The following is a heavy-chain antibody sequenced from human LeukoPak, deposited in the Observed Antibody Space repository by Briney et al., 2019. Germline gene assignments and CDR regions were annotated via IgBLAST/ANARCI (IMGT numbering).Heavy chain of an antibody. CDR1: GDTFTSYG. J-gene: IGHJ3*02. CDR2: ISTYNGNT. CDR3: ARPQGTYGDYSGDAFDI. Sequence: GASVMVSCKASGDTFTSYGISWVRQAPGQGLEWMGWISTYNGNTDYAPKLQGRVTMTTDTSTSTAYMELRSLRSDDTAVYYCARPQGTYGDYSGDAFDIWGQGTMVTVSS. D-gene: IGHD4-17*01. V-gene: IGHV1-18*01.